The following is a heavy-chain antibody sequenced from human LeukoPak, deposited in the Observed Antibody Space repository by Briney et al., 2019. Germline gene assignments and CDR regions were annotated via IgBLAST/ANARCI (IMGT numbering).Heavy chain of an antibody. CDR2: IYPGDSDT. J-gene: IGHJ4*02. D-gene: IGHD2-15*01. CDR3: AKNPPPPNCSGGSCYSYRLDY. V-gene: IGHV5-51*01. Sequence: GESLKISCKGSGYSFTSYWIGWVRQMPGKGLEWMGIIYPGDSDTRYSPSFQGQVTISADKSISTAYLQWSSLKASDTAMYYCAKNPPPPNCSGGSCYSYRLDYWGQGTLVTVSS. CDR1: GYSFTSYW.